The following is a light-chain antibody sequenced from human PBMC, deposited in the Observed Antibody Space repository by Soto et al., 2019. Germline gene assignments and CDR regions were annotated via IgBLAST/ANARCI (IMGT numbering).Light chain of an antibody. CDR3: SSYTSDSTYV. CDR2: DVS. J-gene: IGLJ1*01. V-gene: IGLV2-14*01. CDR1: STDVGRYNY. Sequence: QSALTQPASVSGSPGQSITLSCTGTSTDVGRYNYVSWYQQHPGKAPKLMIYDVSNRPSGVSSRFSGSKSGITASLTISGLQAQDEADYYCSSYTSDSTYVFGTGTKVTVL.